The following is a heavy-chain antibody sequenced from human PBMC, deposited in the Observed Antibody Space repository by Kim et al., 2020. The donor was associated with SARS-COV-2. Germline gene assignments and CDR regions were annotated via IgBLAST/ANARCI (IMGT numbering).Heavy chain of an antibody. J-gene: IGHJ4*02. Sequence: GGTTDYAGPVTDRFNISRDDSKNTQYLQMNSLKTEDTAVYYCTTDLDKDYWGQGTLVTVSS. V-gene: IGHV3-15*01. CDR2: GGTT. CDR3: TTDLDKDY. D-gene: IGHD2-2*03.